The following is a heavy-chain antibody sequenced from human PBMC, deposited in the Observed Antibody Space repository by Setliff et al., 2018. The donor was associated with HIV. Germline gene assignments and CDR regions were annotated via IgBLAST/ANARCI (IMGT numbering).Heavy chain of an antibody. V-gene: IGHV4-39*01. CDR3: ARHRQGLTGSTPGYYMDV. CDR2: ISYSGST. D-gene: IGHD1-7*01. CDR1: GGSFSNSYYF. J-gene: IGHJ6*03. Sequence: SETLSLTCNVSGGSFSNSYYFWGWIRQPPGKGLEWIGSISYSGSTYYNPSLKSRVTMSVDTSKNQFSLKLSSVTAADTAVYYCARHRQGLTGSTPGYYMDVWGKGTKVTVSS.